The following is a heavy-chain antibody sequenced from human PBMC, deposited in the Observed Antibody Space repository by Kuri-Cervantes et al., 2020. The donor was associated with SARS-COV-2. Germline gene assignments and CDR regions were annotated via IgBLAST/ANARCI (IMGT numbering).Heavy chain of an antibody. Sequence: GGSLRLSCAASGFTFSSYAMHWVRQAPGKGLEWVAVISYDGSNKYYADSVKGRFTISRDNSKNTLSLQMNSLRAEDTAVYYCAKDTGVAAAHDAFDIWGQGTMVTVSS. J-gene: IGHJ3*02. CDR1: GFTFSSYA. CDR2: ISYDGSNK. CDR3: AKDTGVAAAHDAFDI. V-gene: IGHV3-30*07. D-gene: IGHD6-13*01.